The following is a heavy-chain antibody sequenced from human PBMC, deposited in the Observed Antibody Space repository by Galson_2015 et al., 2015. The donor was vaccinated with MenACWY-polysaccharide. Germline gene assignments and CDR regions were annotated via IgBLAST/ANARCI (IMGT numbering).Heavy chain of an antibody. CDR1: GGTFSSYA. J-gene: IGHJ6*03. CDR2: IIPIFGTA. CDR3: ASTRDCSSTSCYSSYYYYMGV. V-gene: IGHV1-69*13. Sequence: SVKVSCKASGGTFSSYAISWVRQAPGQGLEWMGGIIPIFGTANYAQKFQGRVTITADESTSTAYMELSSLRSEDTAVYYCASTRDCSSTSCYSSYYYYMGVWGKGTTVTVSS. D-gene: IGHD2-2*02.